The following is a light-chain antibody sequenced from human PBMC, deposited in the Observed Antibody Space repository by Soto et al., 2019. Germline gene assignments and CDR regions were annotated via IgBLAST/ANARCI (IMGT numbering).Light chain of an antibody. J-gene: IGLJ3*02. CDR1: SSDVGSYNL. Sequence: QSALTQPASVSGSPGQSITISCTGTSSDVGSYNLVSWYQQRPGKAPKLMIYEVSKRPSGVSNRFSGSKSGNTASLTISGLQAEDEADYSCCSYAGSSTWVFGGGTKRTGL. CDR3: CSYAGSSTWV. V-gene: IGLV2-23*02. CDR2: EVS.